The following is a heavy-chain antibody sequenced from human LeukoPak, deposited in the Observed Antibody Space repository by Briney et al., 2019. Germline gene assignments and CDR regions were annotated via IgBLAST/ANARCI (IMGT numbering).Heavy chain of an antibody. CDR3: ARHGSGSSYYYYMDV. Sequence: GGSLRLSCAASGFTFSTYSMNWVRQAPGKGLEWVSSISRGSDYIFYGDSVKGRFTISRDNAKNSLYLQMNSLRAEDTAVYYCARHGSGSSYYYYMDVWGKGTTVTVSS. J-gene: IGHJ6*03. D-gene: IGHD3-10*01. CDR1: GFTFSTYS. V-gene: IGHV3-21*01. CDR2: ISRGSDYI.